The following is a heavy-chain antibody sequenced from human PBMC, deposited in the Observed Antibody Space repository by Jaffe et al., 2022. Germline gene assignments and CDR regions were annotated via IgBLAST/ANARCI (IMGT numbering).Heavy chain of an antibody. J-gene: IGHJ4*02. D-gene: IGHD3-3*01. Sequence: EVQLLESGGGLVQPGGSLRLSCAASGFTFSSYAMSWVRQAPGKGLEWVSAISGSGGSTYYADSVKGRFTISRDNSKNTLYLQMNSLRAEDTAVYYCAKGPRYYDFWSGYSNYFDYWGQGTLVTVSS. CDR1: GFTFSSYA. V-gene: IGHV3-23*01. CDR3: AKGPRYYDFWSGYSNYFDY. CDR2: ISGSGGST.